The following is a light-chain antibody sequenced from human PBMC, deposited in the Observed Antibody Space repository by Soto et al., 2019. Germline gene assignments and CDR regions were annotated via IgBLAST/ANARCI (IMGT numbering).Light chain of an antibody. CDR2: KAS. J-gene: IGKJ1*01. V-gene: IGKV1-5*03. Sequence: DIQVTQSPSTLSASVGDRVTFTCRASQSISNWLAWYQQKPGTAPKVLIYKASSLESGVPSRFSGSGSGTEFTLTISSLQPDDFATYFCQHYNIYSWTFGQGTKVDI. CDR1: QSISNW. CDR3: QHYNIYSWT.